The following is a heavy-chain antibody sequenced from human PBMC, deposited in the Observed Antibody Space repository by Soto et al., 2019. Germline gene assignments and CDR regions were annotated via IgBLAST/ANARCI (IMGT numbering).Heavy chain of an antibody. D-gene: IGHD4-17*01. CDR3: AQSGYGGNYFDY. Sequence: ASVKVSCKASGGTFSSYAISWVRQAPGQGLEWMGRIIPILGIANYAQKFQGRVTITADKSTSTASMELSSLRSEDTAVYYCAQSGYGGNYFDYWGQGTLVTVSS. V-gene: IGHV1-69*04. J-gene: IGHJ4*02. CDR2: IIPILGIA. CDR1: GGTFSSYA.